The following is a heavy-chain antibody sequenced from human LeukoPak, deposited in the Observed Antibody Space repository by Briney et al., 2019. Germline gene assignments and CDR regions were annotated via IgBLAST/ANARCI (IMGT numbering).Heavy chain of an antibody. D-gene: IGHD2-15*01. J-gene: IGHJ5*02. Sequence: GASVNVSCKASGYTFTGYYMHWVRQAPGQGLEWMGWINPNSGGTNYAQKFQGRVTMTRDTSISTAYMELSRLRSDDTAVYYCARVPRVAATFWFDPWGQGTLVTVSS. CDR1: GYTFTGYY. CDR3: ARVPRVAATFWFDP. CDR2: INPNSGGT. V-gene: IGHV1-2*02.